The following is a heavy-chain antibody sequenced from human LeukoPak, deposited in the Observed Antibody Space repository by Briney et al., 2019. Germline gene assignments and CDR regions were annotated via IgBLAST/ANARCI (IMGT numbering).Heavy chain of an antibody. CDR1: GYTFTSYA. CDR3: ASPGTLYGDPFNLDY. J-gene: IGHJ4*02. D-gene: IGHD4-17*01. Sequence: GASVKVSCKASGYTFTSYAMNWVRQAPGQGLELMGWINTNTGNPTYAQGFTGRFVFSLDTSVSTAYLQISSLKAEDTAVYYCASPGTLYGDPFNLDYWGQGTLVTVSS. V-gene: IGHV7-4-1*02. CDR2: INTNTGNP.